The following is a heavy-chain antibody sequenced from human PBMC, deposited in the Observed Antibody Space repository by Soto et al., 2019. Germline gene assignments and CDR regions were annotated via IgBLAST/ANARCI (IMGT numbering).Heavy chain of an antibody. J-gene: IGHJ4*02. V-gene: IGHV1-2*02. CDR2: INPNTGDT. Sequence: ASVKVSCKASGYTFTGSYMNWVRQAPRQVPEWIVWINPNTGDTKYTQKFQSMVTIPRDTSISVAYMELRRLTSDDTSLYYCARDSICSPLVFDYSGQGSLVTFSS. CDR3: ARDSICSPLVFDY. CDR1: GYTFTGSY. D-gene: IGHD2-15*01.